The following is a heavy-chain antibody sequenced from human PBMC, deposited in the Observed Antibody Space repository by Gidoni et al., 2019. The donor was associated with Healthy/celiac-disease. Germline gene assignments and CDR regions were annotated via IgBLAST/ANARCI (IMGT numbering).Heavy chain of an antibody. CDR2: INPNSGGT. CDR3: ARDQGSGWYPFDY. J-gene: IGHJ4*02. V-gene: IGHV1-2*04. Sequence: QVQLVQSGAEVQKPGASVKVSCKASGYTFTGYYMHWVRQAPGQGLEWMGWINPNSGGTNYAQKFQGWVTMTRDTSISTAYMELSRLRSDDTAVYYCARDQGSGWYPFDYWGQGTLVTVSS. D-gene: IGHD6-19*01. CDR1: GYTFTGYY.